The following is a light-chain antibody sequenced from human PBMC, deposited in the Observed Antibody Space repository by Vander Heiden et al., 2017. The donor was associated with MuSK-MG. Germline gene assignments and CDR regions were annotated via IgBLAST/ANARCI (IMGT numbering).Light chain of an antibody. CDR2: KNN. Sequence: QSVLTQPPSASGIPGQRVTIPSSGSSSNIGSKYEYWYQQLPGTAPKLHIRKNNQRPSGVPDRFAGSKSGTAASLAISGRRYDDEADYYCAAWDDRLSGRVFGGGAKLSVL. CDR1: SSNIGSKY. J-gene: IGLJ3*02. CDR3: AAWDDRLSGRV. V-gene: IGLV1-47*01.